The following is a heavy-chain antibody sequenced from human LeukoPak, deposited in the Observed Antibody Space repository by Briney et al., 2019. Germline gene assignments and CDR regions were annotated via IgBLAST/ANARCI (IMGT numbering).Heavy chain of an antibody. J-gene: IGHJ5*02. CDR3: AREGASGGYDWGWFDP. CDR2: IYHIGTT. CDR1: GYSISSGYY. Sequence: SETLSLTCAVSGYSISSGYYWVWIQQPPGKGLEWIGTIYHIGTTYYNPSLKSRVTMSVDTSKNQFSLKLSSVTAADSAVYFCAREGASGGYDWGWFDPWGQGTLVTVSS. D-gene: IGHD5-12*01. V-gene: IGHV4-38-2*02.